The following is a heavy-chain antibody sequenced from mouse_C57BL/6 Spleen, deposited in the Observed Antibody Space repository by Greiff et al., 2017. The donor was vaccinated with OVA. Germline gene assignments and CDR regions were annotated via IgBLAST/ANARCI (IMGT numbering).Heavy chain of an antibody. D-gene: IGHD1-1*01. J-gene: IGHJ3*01. Sequence: EVQGVESGGGLAQPGGSLKLSCAASGFTFSDYYMYWVRQTPEKRLEWVAYISNGGGSTYYPDTVKGRFTISRDNAKNTLYLQMSRLKSEDTAMYYCARSYHYYGSSSAWFAYWGQGTLVTVSA. CDR3: ARSYHYYGSSSAWFAY. CDR2: ISNGGGST. CDR1: GFTFSDYY. V-gene: IGHV5-12*01.